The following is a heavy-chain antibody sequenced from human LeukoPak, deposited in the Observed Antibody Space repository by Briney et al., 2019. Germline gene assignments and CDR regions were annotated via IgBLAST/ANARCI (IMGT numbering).Heavy chain of an antibody. Sequence: GGSLRLSCEATGFTFNGYFMSWIRQAPGKGLEWVSSVSVTGTPKYYADSVRGRFTISRDNAKNSLHLQINSLTAEDTAVYYCARSWASMVLGVFVNDVFDIWGQGTMVSVSS. CDR3: ARSWASMVLGVFVNDVFDI. V-gene: IGHV3-11*01. D-gene: IGHD3-10*01. CDR2: VSVTGTPK. CDR1: GFTFNGYF. J-gene: IGHJ3*02.